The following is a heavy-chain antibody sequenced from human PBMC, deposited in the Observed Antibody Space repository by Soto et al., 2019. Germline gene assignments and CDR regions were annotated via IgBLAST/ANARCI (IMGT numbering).Heavy chain of an antibody. J-gene: IGHJ4*02. D-gene: IGHD3-16*01. V-gene: IGHV4-59*01. Sequence: QVQLQESGPGLVKPSETLSLTCTVSGGSISSYYWTWIRQPPGKGLEWIGYIYYSGSTNYHPSLKSRVTISVDTSKNQFSLKLSSVTAADTAVYYCAGYPPLGGFDYWCQGTLVTVSS. CDR2: IYYSGST. CDR3: AGYPPLGGFDY. CDR1: GGSISSYY.